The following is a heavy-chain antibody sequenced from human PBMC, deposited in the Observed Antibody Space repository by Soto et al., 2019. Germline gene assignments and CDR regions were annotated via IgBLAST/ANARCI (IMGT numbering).Heavy chain of an antibody. D-gene: IGHD2-15*01. CDR2: IDPSDSYT. CDR3: ARHRYGYCSGGSCYGYFDY. J-gene: IGHJ4*02. Sequence: PGESLKISCKGSGYSFTSYWISWVRQMPGKGLEWMGRIDPSDSYTNYSPSFRGHVTISADKSISTAYLQWSSLKASDTAMYYCARHRYGYCSGGSCYGYFDYWGQGTLVTVSS. V-gene: IGHV5-10-1*01. CDR1: GYSFTSYW.